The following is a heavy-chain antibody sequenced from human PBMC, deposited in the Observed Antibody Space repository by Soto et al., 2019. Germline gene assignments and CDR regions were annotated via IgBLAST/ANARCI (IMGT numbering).Heavy chain of an antibody. V-gene: IGHV1-18*01. CDR3: AKNGQPPYYYYGMDV. Sequence: QGQLVQSGPEAKKPGASVKVSCKASGYTFSRYGISWVRQAPGQGLEWMGWISGYNGDTKYAQKVQGRCTMTIDTSTYTAYMELRSLTSDHTAIYYCAKNGQPPYYYYGMDVWGQGTTVTVSS. D-gene: IGHD2-8*01. CDR2: ISGYNGDT. CDR1: GYTFSRYG. J-gene: IGHJ6*02.